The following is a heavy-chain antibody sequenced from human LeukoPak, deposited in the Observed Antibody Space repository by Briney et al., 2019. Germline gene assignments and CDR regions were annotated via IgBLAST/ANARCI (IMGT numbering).Heavy chain of an antibody. CDR2: IKQDGSEK. CDR3: ASAGLNYYSYYMDV. J-gene: IGHJ6*03. CDR1: GFTFRSYW. V-gene: IGHV3-7*01. Sequence: GGSLRLSCAASGFTFRSYWMSWVRQAPGKGLEWVANIKQDGSEKFHVDSVKGRFTISRDNAKKSLYLQMNSLRAEDTAVYYCASAGLNYYSYYMDVWGKGTTVTVSS.